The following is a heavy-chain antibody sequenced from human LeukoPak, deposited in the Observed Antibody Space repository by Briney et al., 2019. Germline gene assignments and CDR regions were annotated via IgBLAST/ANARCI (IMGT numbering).Heavy chain of an antibody. CDR1: GFTFSNA. CDR2: ISGGGGST. V-gene: IGHV3-23*01. J-gene: IGHJ4*02. CDR3: AKSSCYDSSGYYREYYFDY. Sequence: GGSLRLSCAASGFTFSNAMSWVRQAPGKGLEWVSAISGGGGSTHYADSVKGRFTISRDNSKNTLYLQMSSLRAGDTAVYYCAKSSCYDSSGYYREYYFDYWGQGTLVTVSS. D-gene: IGHD3-22*01.